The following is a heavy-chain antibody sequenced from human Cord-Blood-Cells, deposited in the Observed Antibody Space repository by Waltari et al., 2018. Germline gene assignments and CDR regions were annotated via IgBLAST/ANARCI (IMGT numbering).Heavy chain of an antibody. V-gene: IGHV4-59*01. Sequence: QVQLQESGPGLVKPSATLSLTCTVSGGSISSYYLSWIRPPPGKGLEWIGYIYYSGSTNYNPSLKSRVTISVDTSKNQFSLKLSSVTAADTAVYYCAREGGDFWSGYYFHYYYGMDVWGQGTTVTVSS. J-gene: IGHJ6*02. CDR3: AREGGDFWSGYYFHYYYGMDV. CDR2: IYYSGST. CDR1: GGSISSYY. D-gene: IGHD3-3*01.